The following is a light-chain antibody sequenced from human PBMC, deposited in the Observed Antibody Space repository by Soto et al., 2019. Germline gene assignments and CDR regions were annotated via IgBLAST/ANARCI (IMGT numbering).Light chain of an antibody. J-gene: IGKJ2*01. CDR1: QTVSSSY. V-gene: IGKV3-20*01. CDR3: QQYGPSPMYT. CDR2: GAS. Sequence: EIVLTQSPGTLSLSPGERATLSCRASQTVSSSYLAWYQQKPGQAPRLLIYGASTRATGIPGRFSGSASGTDFCLTFIRLEAEDFAVYYCQQYGPSPMYTFGQGTNLEIK.